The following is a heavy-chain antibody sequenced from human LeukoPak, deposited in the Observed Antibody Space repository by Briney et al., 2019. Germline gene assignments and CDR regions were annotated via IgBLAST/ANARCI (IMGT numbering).Heavy chain of an antibody. J-gene: IGHJ4*02. Sequence: PGGSLRLSCAASGFTFSSYDMHWVRQATGKGLEWVSAIGTAGDTYYPGSVKGRFTISRDNPKNTLYLQMNNLRDDDTAVYYCARVFLERLTSGYFDNWGQGTLVTVSP. D-gene: IGHD3-3*01. CDR3: ARVFLERLTSGYFDN. CDR2: IGTAGDT. CDR1: GFTFSSYD. V-gene: IGHV3-13*01.